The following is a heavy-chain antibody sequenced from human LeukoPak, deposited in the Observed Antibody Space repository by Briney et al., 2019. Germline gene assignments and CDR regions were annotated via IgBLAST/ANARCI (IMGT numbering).Heavy chain of an antibody. D-gene: IGHD1-26*01. Sequence: ASVKVSCKASGYTFTNYAMNWVRPAPGQGLEWMGIINPSGGSTSYAQKFQGRVTMTRDTSTRTVYMELSSLRSEDTAVYYCARGVGAEDYFDYWGQGTLVTVSS. J-gene: IGHJ4*02. CDR1: GYTFTNYA. CDR2: INPSGGST. V-gene: IGHV1-46*01. CDR3: ARGVGAEDYFDY.